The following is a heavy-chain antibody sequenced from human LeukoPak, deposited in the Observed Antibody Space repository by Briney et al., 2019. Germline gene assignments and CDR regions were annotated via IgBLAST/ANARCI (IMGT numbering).Heavy chain of an antibody. V-gene: IGHV1-2*02. Sequence: ASVKVSCKASGYTFTSYGISWVRQAPGQGLEWMGWINPNSGGTNYAQKFQGRVTMTRDTSISTAYMELSRLRSDDTAVYYCARDISAVTTMGYWGQGTLVTVSS. J-gene: IGHJ4*02. D-gene: IGHD4-17*01. CDR3: ARDISAVTTMGY. CDR1: GYTFTSYG. CDR2: INPNSGGT.